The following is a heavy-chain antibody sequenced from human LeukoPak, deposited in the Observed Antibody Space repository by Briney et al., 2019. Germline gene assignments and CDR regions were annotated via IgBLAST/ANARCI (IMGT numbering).Heavy chain of an antibody. CDR2: SNPSSGGT. V-gene: IGHV1-2*02. J-gene: IGHJ3*02. Sequence: GASVKVSCKASGYTFSNYYMHWVRQAPGQGLEWMGWSNPSSGGTNFAQKFQGRVTMTRDTSISTAYMELHGLRSDDTAVYYCARQGDWLLYYYDSSGLYHAFDIWGQGTIVTVSS. CDR3: ARQGDWLLYYYDSSGLYHAFDI. CDR1: GYTFSNYY. D-gene: IGHD3-22*01.